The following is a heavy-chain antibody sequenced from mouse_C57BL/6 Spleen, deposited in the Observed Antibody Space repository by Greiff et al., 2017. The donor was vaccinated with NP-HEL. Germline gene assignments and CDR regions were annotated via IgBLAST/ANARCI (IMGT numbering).Heavy chain of an antibody. Sequence: EVQLQQSGPVLVKPGASVKMSCKASGYTFTDYYMNWVKQSHGKSLEWIGVINPYNGGTSYNQKFKGKATLTVDKSSSTAYMELNSLTSEDSAVYYCARWNYSNYEYFDVWGTGTTVTVSS. D-gene: IGHD2-5*01. CDR3: ARWNYSNYEYFDV. CDR2: INPYNGGT. J-gene: IGHJ1*03. V-gene: IGHV1-19*01. CDR1: GYTFTDYY.